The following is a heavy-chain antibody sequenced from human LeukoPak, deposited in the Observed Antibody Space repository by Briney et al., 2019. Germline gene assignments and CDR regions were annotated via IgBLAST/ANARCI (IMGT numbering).Heavy chain of an antibody. D-gene: IGHD2-21*02. J-gene: IGHJ4*02. CDR1: GFTFSTYS. Sequence: SGGSLRLSCAASGFTFSTYSMNWVRQAPGKGLEWVSSITSSRIYIYYADSVKGRFTISRDNAKNSLYLQMNSLRAEDTAVYYCARDGSRGNLVTAPDFWGQGTLVTVSS. V-gene: IGHV3-21*01. CDR2: ITSSRIYI. CDR3: ARDGSRGNLVTAPDF.